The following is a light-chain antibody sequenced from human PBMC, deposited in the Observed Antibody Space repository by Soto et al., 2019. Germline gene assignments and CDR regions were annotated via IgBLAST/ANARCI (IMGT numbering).Light chain of an antibody. CDR3: QSWGTGFWV. V-gene: IGLV4-69*01. Sequence: QPVLTQSPSASASLGHSVKLTCTLSSGHSSYAIAWHQQQPETGPRSLMKLNSDGSHNKGDGIPDRFSGSSSGAERYLTISSLQSEDEDDYYCQSWGTGFWVFGGGTKLTVL. J-gene: IGLJ3*02. CDR2: LNSDGSH. CDR1: SGHSSYA.